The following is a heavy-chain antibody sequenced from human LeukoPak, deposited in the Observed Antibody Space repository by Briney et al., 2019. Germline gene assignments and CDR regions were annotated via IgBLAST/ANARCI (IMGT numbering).Heavy chain of an antibody. J-gene: IGHJ4*02. Sequence: ASVKVSCKASGYTFTSNHIHWVRQAPGQGLEWMGVINPSGDSTSYAPNFQGRVTVTRDTSTSTVYMELSSLRSEDTAIYYCAKIAARDTGEGYWGQGTLVTVSS. CDR1: GYTFTSNH. D-gene: IGHD6-6*01. CDR2: INPSGDST. V-gene: IGHV1-46*01. CDR3: AKIAARDTGEGY.